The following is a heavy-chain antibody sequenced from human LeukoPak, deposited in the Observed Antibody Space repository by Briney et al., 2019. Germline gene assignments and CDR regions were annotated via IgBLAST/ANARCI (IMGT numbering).Heavy chain of an antibody. V-gene: IGHV4-59*08. J-gene: IGHJ4*02. CDR2: IYYSGST. CDR1: GGSISSYY. Sequence: SETLSLTCTVSGGSISSYYWSWIRQPPGKGLEWIGYIYYSGSTNYNPSLKSRVTISVDTSKNQFSLKLSSVTAADTAVYYCARVTSYYGSGAVFDYWGQGTLVTVSS. CDR3: ARVTSYYGSGAVFDY. D-gene: IGHD3-10*01.